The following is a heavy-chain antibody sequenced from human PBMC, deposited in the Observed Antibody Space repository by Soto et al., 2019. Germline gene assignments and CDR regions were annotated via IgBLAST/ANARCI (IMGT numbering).Heavy chain of an antibody. Sequence: QVQLVESGGGVVQPGRSLRLSCAASGFTFSSYAMHWVRQAPGXGLXWVAVISYDGSNKNHADTVKGRFTISRDNXXXXXXXXXXXXXXXXXXXXXXXXXXDXWXGXXXPYGMDVWGQGTTVTVSS. CDR1: GFTFSSYA. CDR3: XXXXDXWXGXXXPYGMDV. V-gene: IGHV3-30-3*01. J-gene: IGHJ6*02. D-gene: IGHD3-3*01. CDR2: ISYDGSNK.